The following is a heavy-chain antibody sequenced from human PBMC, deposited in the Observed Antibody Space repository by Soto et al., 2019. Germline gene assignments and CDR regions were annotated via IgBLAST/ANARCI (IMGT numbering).Heavy chain of an antibody. CDR1: DGSISSNDFY. CDR3: ARLSGRRQSWLDP. CDR2: IYYSGNT. V-gene: IGHV4-31*03. D-gene: IGHD6-25*01. J-gene: IGHJ5*02. Sequence: QVQLQESGPGLVKPSQTLSLTCIVSDGSISSNDFYWSWIRQHPGKGLEWIGYIYYSGNTYYNPSLKSRVTILVDTSKNQFSMKVSSVTAADTGVYYCARLSGRRQSWLDPWGQGTLVTVS.